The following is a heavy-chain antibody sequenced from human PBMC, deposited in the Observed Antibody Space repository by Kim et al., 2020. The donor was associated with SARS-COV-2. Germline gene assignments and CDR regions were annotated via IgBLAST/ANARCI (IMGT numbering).Heavy chain of an antibody. Sequence: GGSLRLSCAASGFTFSSYGMHWVRQAPGKGLEWVAVISYDGSNKYYADSVKGRFTISRDNSKNTLYLQMNSLRAEDTAVYYCAKDLDYGDYYYYYGMEVWGQGTTVTVSS. V-gene: IGHV3-30*18. D-gene: IGHD4-17*01. J-gene: IGHJ6*02. CDR1: GFTFSSYG. CDR3: AKDLDYGDYYYYYGMEV. CDR2: ISYDGSNK.